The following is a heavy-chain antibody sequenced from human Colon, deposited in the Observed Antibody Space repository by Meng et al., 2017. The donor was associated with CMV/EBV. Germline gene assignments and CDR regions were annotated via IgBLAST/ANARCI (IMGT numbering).Heavy chain of an antibody. D-gene: IGHD3-22*01. CDR1: GYTFTDQY. J-gene: IGHJ3*01. V-gene: IGHV1-2*02. CDR3: ARVDSDSSGYYGRAF. Sequence: ASVKVSCKASGYTFTDQYMQWVRQAPGQGLEWMGWINPNSGGTMYEPNFHGRVTMTRDTSITTVYMELTRLTSDDTAMYYCARVDSDSSGYYGRAFWGQGTMVT. CDR2: INPNSGGT.